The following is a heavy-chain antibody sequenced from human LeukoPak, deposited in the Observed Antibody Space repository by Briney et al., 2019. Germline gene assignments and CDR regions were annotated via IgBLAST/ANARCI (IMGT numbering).Heavy chain of an antibody. CDR3: ARADSGCFDY. J-gene: IGHJ4*02. V-gene: IGHV3-7*01. CDR2: IKLDGTEK. CDR1: GFTFSSYW. D-gene: IGHD6-19*01. Sequence: GGSLRLSCAASGFTFSSYWMSWVRQAPGKGLEWVANIKLDGTEKYYVDSVKGRFTISKDNAKNSLYLQMNSLRAEDTAVYYCARADSGCFDYWGQGTLVTVSS.